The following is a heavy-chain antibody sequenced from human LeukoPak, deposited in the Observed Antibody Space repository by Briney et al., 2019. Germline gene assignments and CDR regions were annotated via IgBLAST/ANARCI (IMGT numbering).Heavy chain of an antibody. CDR2: IYYNGNT. CDR1: GVSTSSYY. CDR3: ARHRYYYDSSGYYYQP. D-gene: IGHD3-22*01. Sequence: SETLSLTCTVSGVSTSSYYWSWIRQPPGKGPEWIGYIYYNGNTNCSPSLKSRVTISIDTSKNQFSLKMTSVTAADTAVYYCARHRYYYDSSGYYYQPWGQGTLVTVSS. V-gene: IGHV4-59*01. J-gene: IGHJ5*02.